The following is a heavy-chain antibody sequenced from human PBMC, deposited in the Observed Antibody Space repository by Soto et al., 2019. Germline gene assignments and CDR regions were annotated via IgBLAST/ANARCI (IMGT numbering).Heavy chain of an antibody. Sequence: LRLSCAASGFTFDDYTMHWVRQAPGKGLEWVSLISWDGGSTYYADSVKGRFTISRDNSKNSLYLQMNSLRTEDTALYYCAKNIAAAGYYYYGMDVWGQGTTVTVSS. D-gene: IGHD6-13*01. CDR2: ISWDGGST. CDR1: GFTFDDYT. CDR3: AKNIAAAGYYYYGMDV. V-gene: IGHV3-43*01. J-gene: IGHJ6*02.